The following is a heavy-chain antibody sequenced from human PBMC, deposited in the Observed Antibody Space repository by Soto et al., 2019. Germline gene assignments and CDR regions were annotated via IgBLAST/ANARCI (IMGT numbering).Heavy chain of an antibody. CDR1: GFTFSSYG. J-gene: IGHJ5*02. V-gene: IGHV3-33*01. Sequence: QVQLVESGGGVVQPGRSLRLYCAASGFTFSSYGMHWIRQAPGKGLEWVANIWYDGNNKYYADSVKGRFTISRDNSKNMLHLQMNSLRAEDTAVYYSARDSGPWGQGTLVTVSS. CDR3: ARDSGP. D-gene: IGHD6-25*01. CDR2: IWYDGNNK.